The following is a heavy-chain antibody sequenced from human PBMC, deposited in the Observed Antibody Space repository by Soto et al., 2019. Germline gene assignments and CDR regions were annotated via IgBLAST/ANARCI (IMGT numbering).Heavy chain of an antibody. CDR3: ARGAAAGNFDY. Sequence: SETLSLTCAVSSGSISSSNWWSWVRQPPGKGLEWIGEIYHSGSTNYNPSLKSRVTTSVDKSKNQFSLKLSSVTAADTAVYYCARGAAAGNFDYWGQGTLVTVSS. V-gene: IGHV4-4*02. J-gene: IGHJ4*02. CDR2: IYHSGST. CDR1: SGSISSSNW. D-gene: IGHD6-13*01.